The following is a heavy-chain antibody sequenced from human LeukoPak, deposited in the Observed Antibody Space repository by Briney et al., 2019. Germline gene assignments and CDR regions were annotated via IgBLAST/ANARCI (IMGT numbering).Heavy chain of an antibody. V-gene: IGHV3-23*01. CDR1: GFTFSSYA. CDR3: AKFGGRYYYDSSGYYYFDY. J-gene: IGHJ4*02. CDR2: ISGSGGST. Sequence: GXXLRLSCAASGFTFSSYAMSWVRQAPGKGLEWVSAISGSGGSTYYADSVKGRFTISRDNSKNKVYLQMNSLRAEDTAVYYCAKFGGRYYYDSSGYYYFDYWGQGTLVTVSS. D-gene: IGHD3-22*01.